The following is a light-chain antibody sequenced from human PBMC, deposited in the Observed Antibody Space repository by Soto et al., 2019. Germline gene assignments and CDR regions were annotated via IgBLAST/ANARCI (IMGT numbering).Light chain of an antibody. CDR3: CSYTGSSTPYV. CDR1: SSDVGAYNS. Sequence: QSALTQPASVSGSPGQSVTISCTGTSSDVGAYNSVSWYQHHPGKAPKLMIYEVSSRPSGVSNRFSGSKSGNTASLTISGLQAEDEAAYYCCSYTGSSTPYVFGTGTKLTVL. V-gene: IGLV2-14*01. J-gene: IGLJ1*01. CDR2: EVS.